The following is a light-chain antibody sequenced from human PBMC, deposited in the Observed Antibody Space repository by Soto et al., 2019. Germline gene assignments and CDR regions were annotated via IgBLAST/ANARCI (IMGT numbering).Light chain of an antibody. CDR3: QQRSSWPRS. CDR1: QSVSSY. J-gene: IGKJ3*01. V-gene: IGKV3-11*01. Sequence: EIVLTQSPATLSLSPGERATLSCRASQSVSSYLAWYQQTPGKAPRLLIYVESNRATAIPARVSGSGSGADFTLTISSLEPEDFAVYYCQQRSSWPRSFGPGTKVDIK. CDR2: VES.